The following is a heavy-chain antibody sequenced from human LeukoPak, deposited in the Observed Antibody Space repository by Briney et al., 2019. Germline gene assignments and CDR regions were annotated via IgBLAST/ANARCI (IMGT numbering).Heavy chain of an antibody. D-gene: IGHD6-13*01. V-gene: IGHV4-59*01. CDR1: GGSISSYY. CDR2: IYYSGST. Sequence: MPSETLSLTCTVSGGSISSYYWSWIRQPPGKGLEWIGYIYYSGSTNYNPSLKSRVTISVDTSKSQFSLKLSSVTAADTAVYYCARVGYSSSWFYYYYMDVWGKGTTVTVSS. CDR3: ARVGYSSSWFYYYYMDV. J-gene: IGHJ6*03.